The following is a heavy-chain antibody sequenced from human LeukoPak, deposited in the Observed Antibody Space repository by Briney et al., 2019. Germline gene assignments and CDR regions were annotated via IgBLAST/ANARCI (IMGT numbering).Heavy chain of an antibody. V-gene: IGHV4-38-2*01. J-gene: IGHJ4*02. CDR2: IYHTGST. Sequence: LQTLSITCDVSGYSISSGYYCGWIRQPPGKGLEWIGSIYHTGSTYYNASFKSGVTLSVDKAKNEFSLKLRSVTSADKDVYYCARLKQWLVAKYYFDYWGQGTLVTVSS. CDR1: GYSISSGYY. CDR3: ARLKQWLVAKYYFDY. D-gene: IGHD6-19*01.